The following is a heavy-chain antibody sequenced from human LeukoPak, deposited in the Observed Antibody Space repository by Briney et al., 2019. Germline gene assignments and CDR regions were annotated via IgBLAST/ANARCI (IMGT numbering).Heavy chain of an antibody. V-gene: IGHV3-13*01. D-gene: IGHD3-10*01. CDR3: ARAVRGLYYHYFYMDA. Sequence: GGSLRLSCAASGFTFSRYDFHWVRQATGKGLEWVSGIGAAADTHYPGSVKGRFTISRENAKNSLYLQMDSLRAGDTAVYYCARAVRGLYYHYFYMDAWGKGTTVTVSS. CDR1: GFTFSRYD. CDR2: IGAAADT. J-gene: IGHJ6*03.